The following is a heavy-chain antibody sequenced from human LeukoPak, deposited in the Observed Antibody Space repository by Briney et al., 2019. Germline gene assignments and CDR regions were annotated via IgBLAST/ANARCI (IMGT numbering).Heavy chain of an antibody. CDR1: GFTLSNYW. CDR2: IKHDGSDK. Sequence: GGSLRLSCAASGFTLSNYWMMWVRQAPGKGLEWVANIKHDGSDKHYVDSVKGRFTVSRDSALNSLYLQMNSLRAEDTAVYYCARDRGFFDSWGQGTLVSVSS. CDR3: ARDRGFFDS. J-gene: IGHJ4*02. V-gene: IGHV3-7*01.